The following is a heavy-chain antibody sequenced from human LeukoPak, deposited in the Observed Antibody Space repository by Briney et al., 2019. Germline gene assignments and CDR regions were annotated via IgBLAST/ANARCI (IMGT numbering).Heavy chain of an antibody. CDR1: GGTFSSYA. Sequence: ASVKVSCKASGGTFSSYAISWVRQAPGQGLEWMGGIIPIFGTANYAQKFQGRVTVTADESTRPAYMDLTSLRPEDTAVYYCARDKSYCRSTSCYGESYWGQGTLVTVSS. V-gene: IGHV1-69*13. CDR3: ARDKSYCRSTSCYGESY. CDR2: IIPIFGTA. D-gene: IGHD2-2*01. J-gene: IGHJ4*02.